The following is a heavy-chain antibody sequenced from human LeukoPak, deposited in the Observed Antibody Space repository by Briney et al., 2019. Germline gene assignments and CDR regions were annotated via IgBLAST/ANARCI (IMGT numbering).Heavy chain of an antibody. D-gene: IGHD6-13*01. Sequence: PGGSLRLSCAASGFTFSSYAMSWVRQAPGKGLEWVSAISGSGNSTYYADSVKGRFTISRDNSKNTLYLQMNSLGAEDTAVYYCAKDSGTWYEFDYWGQGTLVTVCS. V-gene: IGHV3-23*01. CDR1: GFTFSSYA. CDR2: ISGSGNST. CDR3: AKDSGTWYEFDY. J-gene: IGHJ4*02.